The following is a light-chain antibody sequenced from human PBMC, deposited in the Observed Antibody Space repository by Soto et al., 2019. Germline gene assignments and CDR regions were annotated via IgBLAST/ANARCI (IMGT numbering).Light chain of an antibody. CDR3: CSYAGSSTPVV. CDR2: EGS. CDR1: SSDVGSYNL. Sequence: QSALTQPASVSGSPGQSITISCTGTSSDVGSYNLVSWYQQHPGKAPKLMIYEGSKRPSGVSNRFSGSKSGNTASLTISELQAEDEADYYCCSYAGSSTPVVFGGGTQLTVL. V-gene: IGLV2-23*01. J-gene: IGLJ2*01.